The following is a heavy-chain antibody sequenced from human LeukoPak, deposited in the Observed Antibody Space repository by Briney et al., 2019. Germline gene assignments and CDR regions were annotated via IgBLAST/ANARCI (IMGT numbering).Heavy chain of an antibody. CDR3: ARGDSSGVHFDY. V-gene: IGHV4-31*03. D-gene: IGHD3-22*01. Sequence: SETLSLTCTVSGGSISSGGYCWSWIRQHPGKGLEWIGYIYYSGSTYYNPSLKSRVTISVDTSKNQFSLKLSSVTAADTAVYYCARGDSSGVHFDYWGQGTLVTVSS. CDR2: IYYSGST. J-gene: IGHJ4*02. CDR1: GGSISSGGYC.